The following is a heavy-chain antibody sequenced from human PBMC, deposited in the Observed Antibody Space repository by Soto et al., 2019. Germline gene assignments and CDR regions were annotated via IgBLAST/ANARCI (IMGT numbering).Heavy chain of an antibody. V-gene: IGHV1-69*01. CDR3: ARDWSRDIVVVPALYGMDV. CDR1: GGTFSSYA. J-gene: IGHJ6*02. D-gene: IGHD2-2*01. CDR2: IIPIFGTA. Sequence: QVQLVQSGAEVKKPGSSVKVSCKASGGTFSSYAISWVRQAPGQGLEWMGGIIPIFGTANYAQKFQGRVTITADESTSPAYMELSSLRSEDTAVYYCARDWSRDIVVVPALYGMDVWGQGTKVTVSS.